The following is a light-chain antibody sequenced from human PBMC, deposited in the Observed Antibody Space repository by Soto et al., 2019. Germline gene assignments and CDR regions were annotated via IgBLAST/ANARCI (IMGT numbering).Light chain of an antibody. J-gene: IGLJ1*01. V-gene: IGLV2-14*01. CDR1: SGDIGSYNR. CDR3: SPYTNTSSRACL. Sequence: QPALTQPASVSGSPGQSITISCPGTSGDIGSYNRVSWYQQHPVKAPKLIIYEVTDRPTGVSNRFSGSKSGNMASLTTSGLQAAAVAQHFPSPYTNTSSRACLFGSGTNFTVL. CDR2: EVT.